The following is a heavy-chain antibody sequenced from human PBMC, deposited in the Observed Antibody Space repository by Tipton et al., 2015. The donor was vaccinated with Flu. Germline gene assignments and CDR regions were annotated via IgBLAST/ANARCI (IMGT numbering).Heavy chain of an antibody. J-gene: IGHJ4*02. CDR2: VYYTGST. CDR1: GGSFNNYY. Sequence: TLSLTCTLSGGSFNNYYWTWIRQTPAKGLEWIGYVYYTGSTTYNPSLRSRATISLDTSTSQFSLNLKSVTAADTAVYFCARGVAPVIPWDSLGQGTLVTVSS. V-gene: IGHV4-59*01. D-gene: IGHD3-16*02. CDR3: ARGVAPVIPWDS.